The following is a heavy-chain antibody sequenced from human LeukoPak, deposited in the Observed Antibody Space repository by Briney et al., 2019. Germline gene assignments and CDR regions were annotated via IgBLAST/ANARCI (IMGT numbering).Heavy chain of an antibody. D-gene: IGHD6-13*01. CDR2: IIPIFGTA. Sequence: SVKVSCKASGGTFSSYAISWVRQAPGQGLEWMGGIIPIFGTANYAQKFQGRVTITTDESTSTAYMELSSLRSEDTAVYYCARDRSSSWSYYYYYYMDVWGKGTTVTVSS. CDR3: ARDRSSSWSYYYYYYMDV. V-gene: IGHV1-69*05. J-gene: IGHJ6*03. CDR1: GGTFSSYA.